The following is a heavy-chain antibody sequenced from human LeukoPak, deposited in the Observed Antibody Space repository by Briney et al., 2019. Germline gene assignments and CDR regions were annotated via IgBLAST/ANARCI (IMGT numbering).Heavy chain of an antibody. D-gene: IGHD2-8*01. CDR2: ISGSGIK. CDR3: AREDTGVAFDI. Sequence: PGGSLRLSCAASRFTFSSYEMNWVRQAPGKGLEWVSYISGSGIKHYADSMKGRFTISRDNAKNSLYLQMNSLRVEDTAVYYCAREDTGVAFDIWGQGTTVTV. V-gene: IGHV3-48*03. J-gene: IGHJ3*02. CDR1: RFTFSSYE.